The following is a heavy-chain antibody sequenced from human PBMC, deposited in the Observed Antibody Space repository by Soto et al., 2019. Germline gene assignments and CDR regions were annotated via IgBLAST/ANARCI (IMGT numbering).Heavy chain of an antibody. Sequence: GGSLRLSCAASGFTFSSYAMSWVRQAPGKGLEWVSAISGSGGSTYYADSVKGRFTISRDNSKNTLYLQMNSLRAEDTAVYYCAKDGYSGYDFFLYFDYWGQGTLVTVSS. V-gene: IGHV3-23*01. CDR2: ISGSGGST. J-gene: IGHJ4*02. CDR3: AKDGYSGYDFFLYFDY. CDR1: GFTFSSYA. D-gene: IGHD5-12*01.